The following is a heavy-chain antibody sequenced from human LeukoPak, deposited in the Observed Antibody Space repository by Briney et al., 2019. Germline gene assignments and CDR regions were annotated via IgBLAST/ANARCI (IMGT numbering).Heavy chain of an antibody. V-gene: IGHV4-30-2*01. CDR1: GGPISSGGYS. CDR2: IYHSGST. J-gene: IGHJ4*02. Sequence: PSGTLSLTCAVSGGPISSGGYSWSWIRQPPGKGLEWIGYIYHSGSTYYNPSLKSRVTISVDRSKNQFSLKLSSVTAADTAVYYCASSHSGGAFDIWGQGTLVTVSS. D-gene: IGHD3-9*01. CDR3: ASSHSGGAFDI.